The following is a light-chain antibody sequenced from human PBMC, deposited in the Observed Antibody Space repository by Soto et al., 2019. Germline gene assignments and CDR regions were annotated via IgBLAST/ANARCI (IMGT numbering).Light chain of an antibody. V-gene: IGLV2-14*01. J-gene: IGLJ1*01. CDR2: EVN. CDR1: SSDVGAYNY. CDR3: SSYASTSTAV. Sequence: QSVLTQPASVSGSPGQSITISCTRTSSDVGAYNYVSWYQQHPGKAPKLMIYEVNSRPSGVSNRFSGSKSGITASLTISGLQAEDEADYYCSSYASTSTAVFGTGTKVTVL.